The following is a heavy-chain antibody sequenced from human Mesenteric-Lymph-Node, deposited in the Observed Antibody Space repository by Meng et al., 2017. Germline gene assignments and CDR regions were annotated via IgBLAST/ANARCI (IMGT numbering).Heavy chain of an antibody. CDR1: GGSISSSNW. J-gene: IGHJ4*02. D-gene: IGHD6-19*01. V-gene: IGHV4-4*02. Sequence: GQVQESGPGLVKPSGTLSLTCAVSGGSISSSNWWSWVRQPPGKGLEWIGEIYHSGSTNYNPSLKSRVTISVDKSKNQFSLKLSSVTAADTAVYYCASFPPPGKQWLVTDYWGQGTLVTVSS. CDR3: ASFPPPGKQWLVTDY. CDR2: IYHSGST.